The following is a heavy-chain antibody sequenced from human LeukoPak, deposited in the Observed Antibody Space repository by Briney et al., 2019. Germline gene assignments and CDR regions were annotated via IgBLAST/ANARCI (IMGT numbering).Heavy chain of an antibody. CDR1: GGSISSGGYS. CDR2: IYHSGST. V-gene: IGHV4-30-2*01. CDR3: ARGNEWELRAFDY. J-gene: IGHJ4*02. D-gene: IGHD1-26*01. Sequence: SETLSLTCAVSGGSISSGGYSWSSIRQPPGKGLELIGYIYHSGSTYYNPSLKSRVTISVDRSKNQFALKLSSVIAADTAVYYCARGNEWELRAFDYWGQGTLVTVSS.